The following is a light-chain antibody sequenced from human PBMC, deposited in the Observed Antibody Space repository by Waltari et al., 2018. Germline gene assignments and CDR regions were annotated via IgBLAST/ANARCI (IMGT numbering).Light chain of an antibody. CDR1: QTVRTTY. Sequence: DIVLTQPPGTLSLSSGVRATLSCTASQTVRTTYLAWYQQKPGQAPTLLIYGASSRAPGIPHRLSGSESGTDCCLTSSSLVPEDFAVYYCQLYDISPLTFRGRARLEIE. CDR2: GAS. CDR3: QLYDISPLT. J-gene: IGKJ4*01. V-gene: IGKV3-20*01.